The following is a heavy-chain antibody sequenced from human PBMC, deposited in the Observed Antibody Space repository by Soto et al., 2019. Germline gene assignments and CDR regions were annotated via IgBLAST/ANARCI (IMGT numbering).Heavy chain of an antibody. J-gene: IGHJ3*02. CDR2: MYYSGST. CDR1: GGSISSGGYY. CDR3: ARENAGAFDI. Sequence: QVQLQESGPGLVKPSQTLSLSCTVSGGSISSGGYYWSWIRQHPRKGLEWIGYMYYSGSTYYNPSLKSRVTISVDTSKNQFSLKLSSVTAADTAVYYCARENAGAFDIWGQGTMVTVSS. V-gene: IGHV4-31*03.